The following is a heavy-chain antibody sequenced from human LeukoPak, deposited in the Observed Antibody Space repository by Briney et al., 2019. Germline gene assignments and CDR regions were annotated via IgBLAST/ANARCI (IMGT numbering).Heavy chain of an antibody. CDR1: GGTFISYA. CDR3: ARGFQNFGNLPYLDYGDYDGDAFDI. D-gene: IGHD4-17*01. Sequence: SVTVSCTASGGTFISYAISWVRQAPGQGLEWMGGIIPIFGTANYAQKFQGRVTITADESTSTAYMELSSLRSEDTAVYYCARGFQNFGNLPYLDYGDYDGDAFDIWGQGTMVTVSS. CDR2: IIPIFGTA. J-gene: IGHJ3*02. V-gene: IGHV1-69*13.